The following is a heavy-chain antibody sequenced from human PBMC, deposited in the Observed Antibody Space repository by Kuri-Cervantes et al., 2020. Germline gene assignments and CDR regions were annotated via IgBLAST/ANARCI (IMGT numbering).Heavy chain of an antibody. J-gene: IGHJ5*02. Sequence: SETLSLTCTVSGDSISSYYWSCIRQPPGKGLEWIGYIYYNGNINYHSSLKSRVTMFLDTSKNQFSLILSSVTAAYPAMYYCTRDLYNACCGDNWFDPWGQGTLVTVSS. V-gene: IGHV4-59*01. CDR2: IYYNGNI. CDR1: GDSISSYY. CDR3: TRDLYNACCGDNWFDP. D-gene: IGHD2-21*01.